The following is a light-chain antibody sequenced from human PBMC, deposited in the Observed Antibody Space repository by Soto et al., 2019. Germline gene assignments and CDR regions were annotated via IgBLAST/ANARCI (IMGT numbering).Light chain of an antibody. J-gene: IGLJ2*01. CDR2: EVS. Sequence: QSALTQPASVSGSPGQSITISCTGTSSDVGGYNYASWYQQHPGKAPKLMIYEVSNRPSGVSNRFSGSKSGNTASLTISGLQAEDEADYYCSSYTSSSTPGFGGGTQLTVL. V-gene: IGLV2-14*01. CDR3: SSYTSSSTPG. CDR1: SSDVGGYNY.